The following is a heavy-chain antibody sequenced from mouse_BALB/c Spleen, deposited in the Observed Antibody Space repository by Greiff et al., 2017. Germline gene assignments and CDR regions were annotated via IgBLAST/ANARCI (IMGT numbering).Heavy chain of an antibody. D-gene: IGHD1-2*01. V-gene: IGHV3-8*02. J-gene: IGHJ4*01. Sequence: EVKVVESGPSLVKPSQTLSVTCSVTGDSITSGYWDWVRKFPGNNLEYMGYISYSGSTYYNPSLKSRISITRDTSKNQYYLQLNSVTTEDTASYYCARSITTAYYYAMDYWGQGTSVTVSA. CDR1: GDSITSGY. CDR3: ARSITTAYYYAMDY. CDR2: ISYSGST.